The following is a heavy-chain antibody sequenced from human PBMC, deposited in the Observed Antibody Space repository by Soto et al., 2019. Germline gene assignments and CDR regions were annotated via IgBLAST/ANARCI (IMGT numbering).Heavy chain of an antibody. CDR2: ISSSSSYI. J-gene: IGHJ3*02. D-gene: IGHD1-7*01. CDR3: ARVLGTTDAFDI. Sequence: EVQLVESGGGLVKPGGSLRLSCAASGFTFSSYSMNWVRQAPGQGLEWVSSISSSSSYIYYADSVKGRFTISRDNAKNSLYLQMNSLRAEDTAVYYCARVLGTTDAFDIWGQGTMVTVSS. V-gene: IGHV3-21*01. CDR1: GFTFSSYS.